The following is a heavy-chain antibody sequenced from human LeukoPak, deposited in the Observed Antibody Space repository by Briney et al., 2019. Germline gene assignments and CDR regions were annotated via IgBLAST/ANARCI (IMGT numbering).Heavy chain of an antibody. V-gene: IGHV1-46*01. CDR3: ARDQGSGSRIFDY. D-gene: IGHD6-19*01. J-gene: IGHJ4*02. Sequence: GASVKISCKASGYTFTSYYMHCVRQAPGLGLEWMGIINPSGGSISYAQKFQGRITMTRDTSTSTVYMELSSLRSEDTAVYYCARDQGSGSRIFDYWGQGTLVTVSS. CDR2: INPSGGSI. CDR1: GYTFTSYY.